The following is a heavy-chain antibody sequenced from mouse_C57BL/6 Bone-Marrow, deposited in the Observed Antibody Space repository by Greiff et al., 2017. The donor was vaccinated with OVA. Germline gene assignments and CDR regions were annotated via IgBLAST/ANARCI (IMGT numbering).Heavy chain of an antibody. CDR2: ILPGSGNT. CDR1: GYTFTGYW. Sequence: QVQLQQSGAELMKPGASVKLSCKATGYTFTGYWIEWVKQRPGHGLEWIGEILPGSGNTNYNEKFKGKATFTADTSSNPAYMQLSSLTTEYSAIYYCALTTVVGAMDYWGQGTSVTVSS. V-gene: IGHV1-9*01. J-gene: IGHJ4*01. D-gene: IGHD1-1*01. CDR3: ALTTVVGAMDY.